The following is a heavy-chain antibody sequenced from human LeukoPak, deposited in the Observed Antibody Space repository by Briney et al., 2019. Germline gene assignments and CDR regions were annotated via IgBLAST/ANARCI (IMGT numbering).Heavy chain of an antibody. CDR3: ATGGIFGVVINHFDY. CDR2: IIPILGIA. CDR1: GGTFSSYA. J-gene: IGHJ4*02. D-gene: IGHD3-3*01. V-gene: IGHV1-69*04. Sequence: KVSCKASGGTFSSYAISWVRQAPGQGLEWMGRIIPILGIANYAQKFQGRVTITADKSTSTAYMELSSLRSEDTAVYYCATGGIFGVVINHFDYWGQGTLVTVSS.